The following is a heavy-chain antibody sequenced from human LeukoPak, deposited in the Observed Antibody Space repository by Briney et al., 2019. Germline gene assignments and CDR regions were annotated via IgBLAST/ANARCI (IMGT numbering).Heavy chain of an antibody. V-gene: IGHV3-7*01. D-gene: IGHD3-22*01. CDR2: IKQDGSEK. CDR1: GFTFSSYW. Sequence: RGSLRLSCAASGFTFSSYWMSWVRQAPGKGLEWVANIKQDGSEKYYVDSVKGRFTISRDNAKNSLYLQMNSLRAEDTAVYYCARDPYYYDSSGFFDYWGQGTLVTVSS. J-gene: IGHJ4*02. CDR3: ARDPYYYDSSGFFDY.